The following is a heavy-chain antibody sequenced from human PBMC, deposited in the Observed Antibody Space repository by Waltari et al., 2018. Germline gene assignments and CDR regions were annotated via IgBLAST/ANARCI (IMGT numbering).Heavy chain of an antibody. J-gene: IGHJ5*02. Sequence: QGQLVQSGAEVKKPVASVKISCKASGYSFSTHGISWVRQAPGQGLEWMGWISGYNDNIVDGEKFQGRVTMTIDTGTSTAYMELRSLRSDDTAVYYCAKSTSRSDWLDPWGQGTLVTVSS. D-gene: IGHD3-3*01. CDR2: ISGYNDNI. CDR3: AKSTSRSDWLDP. CDR1: GYSFSTHG. V-gene: IGHV1-18*01.